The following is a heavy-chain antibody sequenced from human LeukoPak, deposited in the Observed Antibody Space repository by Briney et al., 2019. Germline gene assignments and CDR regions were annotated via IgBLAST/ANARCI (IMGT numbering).Heavy chain of an antibody. J-gene: IGHJ2*01. CDR2: ISHDGSNK. CDR3: AKGTYGDYGYWYFDL. V-gene: IGHV3-30*18. Sequence: GGSLRLSCAASGFTFSSYGMHWVRQAPGKGLEWVAVISHDGSNKYYADSVKGRFTISRDNSKNTLYLQMNSLRAEDTAVYYCAKGTYGDYGYWYFDLWGRGTLVTVSS. D-gene: IGHD4-17*01. CDR1: GFTFSSYG.